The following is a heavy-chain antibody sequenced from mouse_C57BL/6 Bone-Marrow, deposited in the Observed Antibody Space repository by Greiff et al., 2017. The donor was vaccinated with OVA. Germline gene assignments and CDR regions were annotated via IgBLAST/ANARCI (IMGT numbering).Heavy chain of an antibody. V-gene: IGHV1-81*01. CDR2: IYPRSGNT. CDR1: GYTFTSYG. J-gene: IGHJ3*01. CDR3: ARRGVQFIKAY. D-gene: IGHD1-1*01. Sequence: QVQLQQSGAELARPGASVKLSCKASGYTFTSYGISWVKQRTGQGLEWIGEIYPRSGNTYYNEKFKGKATLTADKSSSTAYMELRSLTSEDSAVYFCARRGVQFIKAYWGQGTLVTVSA.